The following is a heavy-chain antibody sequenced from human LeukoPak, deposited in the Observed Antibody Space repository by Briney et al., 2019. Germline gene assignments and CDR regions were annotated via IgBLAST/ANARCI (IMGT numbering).Heavy chain of an antibody. CDR1: GGSISSSSYY. D-gene: IGHD6-13*01. CDR2: INHSGST. CDR3: AREEAAAGQFDY. Sequence: SETLSLTCTVSGGSISSSSYYWGWIRQPPGKGLEWIGEINHSGSTNYNPSLKSRVTISVDTSKNQFSLKLSSVTAADTAVYYCAREEAAAGQFDYWGQGTLVTVSS. V-gene: IGHV4-39*07. J-gene: IGHJ4*02.